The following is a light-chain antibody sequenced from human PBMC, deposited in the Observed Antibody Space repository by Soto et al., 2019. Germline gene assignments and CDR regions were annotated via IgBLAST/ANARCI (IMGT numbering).Light chain of an antibody. CDR3: QQTYNVPYT. Sequence: DIQMIQSPSSLSASVGDTISVTCRASQSIRTSVHWYQQSPGQPPKLLVHGASNLHSGVPSRFSGSGSGTEFTLIISSLQPDDFCTYYCQQTYNVPYTFGQGT. CDR1: QSIRTS. CDR2: GAS. V-gene: IGKV1-39*01. J-gene: IGKJ2*01.